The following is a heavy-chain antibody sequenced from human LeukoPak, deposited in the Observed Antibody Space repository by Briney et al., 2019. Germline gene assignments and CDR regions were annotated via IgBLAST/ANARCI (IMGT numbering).Heavy chain of an antibody. Sequence: PSETLSLTCTVSGGSISSGGYYWSWIRQPPGKGLEWIGYIYHSGSTYYNPSLKSRVTISVDTSKNQFSLKLSSVTAADTAVYYCARGFGSSHQRQDYWGQGTLVTVSS. CDR1: GGSISSGGYY. CDR2: IYHSGST. V-gene: IGHV4-30-2*01. D-gene: IGHD1-26*01. CDR3: ARGFGSSHQRQDY. J-gene: IGHJ4*02.